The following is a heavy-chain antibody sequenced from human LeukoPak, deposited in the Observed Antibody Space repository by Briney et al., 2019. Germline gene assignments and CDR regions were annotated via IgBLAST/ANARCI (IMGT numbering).Heavy chain of an antibody. V-gene: IGHV4-39*07. CDR1: GGSISSSSYY. J-gene: IGHJ6*03. CDR2: IYYSGST. CDR3: ARDRGHYYGSGSPPGSMDV. Sequence: PSETLSLTRTVSGGSISSSSYYWGWIRQPPGKGLEWIGSIYYSGSTYYNPSLKSRVTISVDTSKNQFSLKLSSVTAADTAVYYCARDRGHYYGSGSPPGSMDVWGKGTTVTVSS. D-gene: IGHD3-10*01.